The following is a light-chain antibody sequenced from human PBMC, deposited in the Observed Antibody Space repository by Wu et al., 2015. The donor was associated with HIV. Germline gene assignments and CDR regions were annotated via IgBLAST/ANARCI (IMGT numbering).Light chain of an antibody. V-gene: IGKV3-15*01. CDR1: QSVSSSY. CDR3: QHYNNWPLT. CDR2: GSS. J-gene: IGKJ4*01. Sequence: EIVLTQSPGTLSLSPGERATLSCRARQSVSSSYLAWYQQKPGQAPRLLIYGSSTRATGIPTRFSGSGSGTEFTLTIGSLQSEDFAVYYCQHYNNWPLTFGGGTKVEIK.